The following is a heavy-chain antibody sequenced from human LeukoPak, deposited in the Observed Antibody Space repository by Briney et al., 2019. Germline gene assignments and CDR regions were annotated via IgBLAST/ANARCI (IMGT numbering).Heavy chain of an antibody. J-gene: IGHJ4*02. CDR2: ISSSADTK. D-gene: IGHD6-19*01. V-gene: IGHV3-11*01. CDR1: GFTFSDYY. Sequence: GGSLRLSCAASGFTFSDYYMSWIRQAPGKGLECVSSISSSADTKDYADSVKGRFTISRDNAENSLSLQLNSLRAEDTAVYYCARSGDGSGWYPFDYWGQRTLVTVSS. CDR3: ARSGDGSGWYPFDY.